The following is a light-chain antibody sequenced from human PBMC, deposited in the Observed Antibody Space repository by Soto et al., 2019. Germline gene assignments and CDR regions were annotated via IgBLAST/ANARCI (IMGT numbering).Light chain of an antibody. J-gene: IGLJ2*01. CDR2: DVT. V-gene: IGLV2-14*01. CDR3: SSYTNRRTIV. Sequence: QSVLTQPASVSGSPGQSITISCTGTSSDVGGYNYVSWYQQHPGKAPKLMIYDVTNRPSGVSNRFSGSKSGNTASLTISGLQAEDEADYYCSSYTNRRTIVFGGWTKLTVL. CDR1: SSDVGGYNY.